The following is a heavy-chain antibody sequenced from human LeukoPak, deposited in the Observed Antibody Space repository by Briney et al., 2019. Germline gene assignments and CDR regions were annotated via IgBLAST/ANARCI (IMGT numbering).Heavy chain of an antibody. CDR3: AKDRASGWTQRDAFDI. Sequence: PGGTLRLSCAASGFTFSSYGMSWVRQAPGKGLEWVSVIYSGGSTYYADSVKGRFTISRDNAKNTLYLQMNSLRAEDTAVYYCAKDRASGWTQRDAFDIWGQGTMVTVSS. CDR2: IYSGGST. J-gene: IGHJ3*02. V-gene: IGHV3-23*03. CDR1: GFTFSSYG. D-gene: IGHD6-19*01.